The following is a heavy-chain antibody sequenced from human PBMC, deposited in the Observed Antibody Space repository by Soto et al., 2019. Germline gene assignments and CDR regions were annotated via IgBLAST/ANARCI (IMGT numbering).Heavy chain of an antibody. Sequence: SETLSLTCAVSSGSISSSNWWSWVRQPPGKGLEWIGEIYHSGSTNYNPSLKSRVTISVDKSKNQFSLKLSSVTAADTAVYYCARDTPGTLKREQQLTPDYYYYYMDVWGKGTTVTVSS. D-gene: IGHD6-13*01. CDR2: IYHSGST. V-gene: IGHV4-4*02. CDR3: ARDTPGTLKREQQLTPDYYYYYMDV. CDR1: SGSISSSNW. J-gene: IGHJ6*03.